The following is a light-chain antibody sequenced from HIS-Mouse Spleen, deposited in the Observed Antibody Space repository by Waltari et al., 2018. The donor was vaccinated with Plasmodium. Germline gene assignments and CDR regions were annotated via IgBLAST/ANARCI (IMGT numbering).Light chain of an antibody. CDR3: YSAADNNRV. J-gene: IGLJ3*02. CDR2: KDS. Sequence: SYELTQPSSVSVSPGQTARITCSGDVLAKKYALWFQQKPGQAPVLVIYKDSERPSGTPERFSGSSSGTTVTLTISGAQVEDEADYYCYSAADNNRVFGGGTKLTVL. V-gene: IGLV3-27*01. CDR1: VLAKKY.